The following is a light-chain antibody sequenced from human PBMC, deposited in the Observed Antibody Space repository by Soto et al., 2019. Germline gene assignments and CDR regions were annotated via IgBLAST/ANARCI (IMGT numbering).Light chain of an antibody. CDR2: DAS. V-gene: IGKV1-5*01. J-gene: IGKJ1*01. Sequence: IQMTKSPSTLSASVGDRVTITCRASQSISSWLAWYQQKPGKAPKLLIYDASSLESGVPSRFSGSGSGTEFTLTISSLQPDDFATYYCQQYNIYWTFGQGTKVEIK. CDR3: QQYNIYWT. CDR1: QSISSW.